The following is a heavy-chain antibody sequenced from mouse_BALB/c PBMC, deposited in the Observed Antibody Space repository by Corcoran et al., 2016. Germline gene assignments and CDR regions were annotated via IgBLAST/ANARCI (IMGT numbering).Heavy chain of an antibody. Sequence: QVALKESGPGILQPSQTLSLTCSFSGFSLSTYGMCVRWLRQPSGKGLKWLAHIYWDDDKRYNPSLKSRLTISKDTSRNQVFLSITSVDTADTATYYCARSSPIYNDYGRYYAMDYWGQGTSVTVSS. CDR3: ARSSPIYNDYGRYYAMDY. CDR2: IYWDDDK. V-gene: IGHV8-12*01. D-gene: IGHD2-4*01. CDR1: GFSLSTYGMC. J-gene: IGHJ4*01.